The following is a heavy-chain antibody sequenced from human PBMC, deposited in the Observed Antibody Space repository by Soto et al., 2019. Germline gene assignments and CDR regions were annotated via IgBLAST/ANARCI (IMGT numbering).Heavy chain of an antibody. V-gene: IGHV3-33*05. CDR2: ISYDGSNK. CDR1: GFTFSSYG. D-gene: IGHD1-26*01. Sequence: PGGSLRLSCAASGFTFSSYGMHWVRQAPGKGLEWVAVISYDGSNKYYADSVKGRFTISRGNSKNTLYLQMNSLRAEDTAVYYCARWRSSTYYYYGMDVWGQGTTVTAP. CDR3: ARWRSSTYYYYGMDV. J-gene: IGHJ6*02.